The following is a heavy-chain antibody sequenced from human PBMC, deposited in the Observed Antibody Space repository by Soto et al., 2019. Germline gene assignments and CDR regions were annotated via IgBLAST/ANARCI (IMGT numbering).Heavy chain of an antibody. CDR2: ISGRDSII. V-gene: IGHV3-23*01. J-gene: IGHJ4*02. Sequence: PGGSLRLSCAASGFTFSSYAMSWVRQAPGKGLEWVSGISGRDSIICYADSVRGLFTISRDISENTLSLQMNNLRADDTAVYYCAKGSSSWPLALFDYWGRGVLVTVSS. D-gene: IGHD6-13*01. CDR1: GFTFSSYA. CDR3: AKGSSSWPLALFDY.